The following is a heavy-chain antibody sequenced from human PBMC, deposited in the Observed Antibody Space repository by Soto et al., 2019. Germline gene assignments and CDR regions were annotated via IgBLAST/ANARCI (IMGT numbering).Heavy chain of an antibody. D-gene: IGHD6-13*01. V-gene: IGHV4-39*01. J-gene: IGHJ6*02. CDR2: IYYSGST. CDR1: CGAICSSNYN. CDR3: ARHRGGSSSWEFYYYYYGMDV. Sequence: ASDTRSHPANISCGAICSSNYNSGWVRHPPRKGVEGIGSIYYSGSTYYNPSLKSRVTISVDTSKNQFSLKLSSVTAADTAVYYCARHRGGSSSWEFYYYYYGMDVWGQGTRVTVSS.